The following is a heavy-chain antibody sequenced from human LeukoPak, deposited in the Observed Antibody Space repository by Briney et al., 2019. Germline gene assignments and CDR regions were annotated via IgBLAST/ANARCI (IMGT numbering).Heavy chain of an antibody. CDR3: ARDIGSREFIVGASGWFDP. V-gene: IGHV4-61*02. CDR2: IYTSGST. Sequence: SETLSLTCTVSGGSISSGDYYWSWIRQPAGKGLEWIGRIYTSGSTNYNPSLKSRVTISVDTSKNQFSLKLSSVTAADTAVYYCARDIGSREFIVGASGWFDPWGQGTLVTVSS. D-gene: IGHD1-26*01. CDR1: GGSISSGDYY. J-gene: IGHJ5*02.